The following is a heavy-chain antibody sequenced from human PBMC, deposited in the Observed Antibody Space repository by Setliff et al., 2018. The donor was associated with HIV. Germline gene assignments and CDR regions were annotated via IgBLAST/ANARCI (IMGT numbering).Heavy chain of an antibody. CDR2: IYQTGSI. J-gene: IGHJ4*02. V-gene: IGHV4-38-2*02. CDR3: GRWGHGYNSYDH. Sequence: PSETLSLTCSVPGYSITSGYYWGWFRQSPGKGLEWIATIYQTGSIYYNPSLNSRVTMSVDTSKNQFSLTLRSLTAADTAVYYCGRWGHGYNSYDHWGQGTLVTVSS. D-gene: IGHD5-12*01. CDR1: GYSITSGYY.